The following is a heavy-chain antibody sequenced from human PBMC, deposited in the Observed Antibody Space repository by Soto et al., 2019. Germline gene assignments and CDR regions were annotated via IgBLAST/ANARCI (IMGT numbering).Heavy chain of an antibody. CDR1: GFTFNSYW. CDR2: INDDGSST. J-gene: IGHJ6*02. CDR3: SRDLHGMDV. V-gene: IGHV3-74*01. Sequence: EVPLVESGGGLVQPGGSLRLCGAAAGFTFNSYWMHWVRQAPGKGLVWVSRINDDGSSTSYADAVKGRFTISRDNAKNTLYMQMNSLRAEDTAVYYGSRDLHGMDVWGQGTTVTVAS.